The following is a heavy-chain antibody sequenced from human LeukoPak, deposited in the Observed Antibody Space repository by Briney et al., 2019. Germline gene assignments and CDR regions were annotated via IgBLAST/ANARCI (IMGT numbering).Heavy chain of an antibody. CDR1: GFTFSSYS. D-gene: IGHD3-22*01. V-gene: IGHV3-21*01. Sequence: GGSLRLSCAASGFTFSSYSMNWVRQAPGKGLEWVSSISSSSSYIYYADSVKGRFTISRDNAKNSLYLQMNSLRAEDTAVYYCASELYYYDSSGYSDWGQGTLVTVSS. J-gene: IGHJ4*02. CDR2: ISSSSSYI. CDR3: ASELYYYDSSGYSD.